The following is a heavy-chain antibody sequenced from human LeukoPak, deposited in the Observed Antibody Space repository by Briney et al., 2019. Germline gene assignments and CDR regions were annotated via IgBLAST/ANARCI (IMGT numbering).Heavy chain of an antibody. CDR1: GFIFSSFS. D-gene: IGHD6-19*01. V-gene: IGHV3-48*02. CDR3: AKEVQLSSGWSNWFDP. J-gene: IGHJ5*02. Sequence: GGSLRLSCAASGFIFSSFSMNWVRQAPGKGLEWVLYIGSSSSTIYSPDSVKGRFTISRDNAKNSLYLQMNSLRDEDTAVYYCAKEVQLSSGWSNWFDPWGQGTLVTVSS. CDR2: IGSSSSTI.